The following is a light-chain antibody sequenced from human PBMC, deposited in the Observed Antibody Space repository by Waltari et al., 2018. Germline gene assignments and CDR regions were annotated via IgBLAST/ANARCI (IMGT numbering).Light chain of an antibody. CDR1: VLARKY. CDR3: YSAADNNLV. Sequence: SYALPQPSSVSVSPGQTPRITCPGDVLARKYPRWFQQKPGQAPVLVMYKDSEWPSGIPERCSGSSSGTTVTLTISGAQVEDEADYYCYSAADNNLVFGGGTKLTVL. CDR2: KDS. J-gene: IGLJ2*01. V-gene: IGLV3-27*01.